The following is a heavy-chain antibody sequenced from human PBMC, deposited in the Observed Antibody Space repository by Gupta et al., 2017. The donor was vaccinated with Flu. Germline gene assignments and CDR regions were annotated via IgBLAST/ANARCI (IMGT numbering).Heavy chain of an antibody. V-gene: IGHV3-30*18. CDR1: GFTSGSSG. Sequence: QMQLVESGGGVVPFGTSLRLSCAASGFTSGSSGMHWVRPAPGTGLGVVADRASDGSHKDYSYSGRGLFTISRENSKNTLSLEMDSQRVEYTAVYYCAKDGPWTASCPYYCYYMDVWGKGTTVNVSS. D-gene: IGHD2-2*01. CDR2: RASDGSHK. CDR3: AKDGPWTASCPYYCYYMDV. J-gene: IGHJ6*03.